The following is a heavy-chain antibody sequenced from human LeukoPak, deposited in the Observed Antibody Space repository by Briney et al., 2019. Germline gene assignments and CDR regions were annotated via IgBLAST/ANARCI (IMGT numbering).Heavy chain of an antibody. D-gene: IGHD6-19*01. CDR1: GFTFSNYW. Sequence: SGGSLRLSCAASGFTFSNYWMLWVRQAPGKGLVWVSRINSDDSSTSYADSVKGRFSISRDNAKNTLYLQMNSLRAEDTAVYYCARGEYNSGWSLTDYWGQGTLVTVSS. CDR3: ARGEYNSGWSLTDY. V-gene: IGHV3-74*01. CDR2: INSDDSST. J-gene: IGHJ4*02.